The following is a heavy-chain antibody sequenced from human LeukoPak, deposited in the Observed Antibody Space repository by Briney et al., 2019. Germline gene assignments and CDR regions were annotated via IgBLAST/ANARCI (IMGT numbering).Heavy chain of an antibody. J-gene: IGHJ4*02. CDR1: GYTFTSYG. Sequence: GASVKVSCKVSGYTFTSYGPTWVRQAPGQGLEWLGWISTYNGNTNYAQKLQGRVTMTPDPSTATAYMEVRGLRSDDTAVYYCARGLQSLDYWGQGTMVTVSS. D-gene: IGHD5-24*01. CDR3: ARGLQSLDY. CDR2: ISTYNGNT. V-gene: IGHV1-18*01.